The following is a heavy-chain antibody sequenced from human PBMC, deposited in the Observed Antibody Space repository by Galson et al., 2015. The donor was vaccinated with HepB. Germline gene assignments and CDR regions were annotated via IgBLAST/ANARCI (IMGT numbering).Heavy chain of an antibody. V-gene: IGHV1-69-2*01. CDR3: ATVGYYGSGSYSNFDY. J-gene: IGHJ4*02. CDR2: VDPGDGET. D-gene: IGHD3-10*01. Sequence: VKVSCKVSGYTFTGYYMHWVQQAPGKGLEWMGLVDPGDGETIYAEKFQGRVTITADTSTDTAYMELSSLRSEDTAVYYCATVGYYGSGSYSNFDYWGQGTLVTVSS. CDR1: GYTFTGYY.